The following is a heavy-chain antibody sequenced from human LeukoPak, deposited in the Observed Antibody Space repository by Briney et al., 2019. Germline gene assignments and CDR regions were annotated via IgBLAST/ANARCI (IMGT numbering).Heavy chain of an antibody. Sequence: GRSLRLPCAGSGFTFGGYGMRWFRQTPGKGLEWVAVIAYDGSRAFYADSVKGRFTTSRDNSKNTMSVQMDDLRAEDTAVYYCTRYNNDHFDYWGQGTLVTVSS. CDR3: TRYNNDHFDY. D-gene: IGHD1-14*01. CDR2: IAYDGSRA. V-gene: IGHV3-33*01. CDR1: GFTFGGYG. J-gene: IGHJ4*02.